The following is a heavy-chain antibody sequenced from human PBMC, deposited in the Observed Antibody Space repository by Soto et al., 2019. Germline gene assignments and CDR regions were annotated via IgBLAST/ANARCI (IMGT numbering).Heavy chain of an antibody. CDR3: ARDSGRSDVVPAAISAMDV. V-gene: IGHV1-8*01. CDR2: MNPNSGNT. Sequence: ASVKVSCKASGYTFTSYDINWVRQATGQGLEWMGWMNPNSGNTGYAQKFQGRVTISADKSTSTAYMEWSSLRSEDTAVFYCARDSGRSDVVPAAISAMDVWGQGTTVTVSS. CDR1: GYTFTSYD. D-gene: IGHD2-2*01. J-gene: IGHJ6*02.